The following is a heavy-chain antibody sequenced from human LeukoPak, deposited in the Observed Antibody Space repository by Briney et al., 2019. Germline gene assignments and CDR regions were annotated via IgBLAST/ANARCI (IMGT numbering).Heavy chain of an antibody. V-gene: IGHV5-51*01. CDR3: ARGYSSGWSRGVYFDF. J-gene: IGHJ4*02. CDR2: IYVGDCDT. CDR1: GYSFASYW. Sequence: PGEALQISFKGSGYSFASYWIGWVRRMPGKGGEGMGIIYVGDCDTRYSPSFQGQVTIAADKSISTAYLQWSSLKASDTAMYYCARGYSSGWSRGVYFDFWGQGTLVTVSS. D-gene: IGHD6-19*01.